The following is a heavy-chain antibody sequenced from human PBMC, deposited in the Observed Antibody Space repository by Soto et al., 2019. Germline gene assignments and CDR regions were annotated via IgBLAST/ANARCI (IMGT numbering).Heavy chain of an antibody. CDR2: ISRTGDYR. CDR3: ARLDITQIDY. CDR1: GFTFSDYS. D-gene: IGHD3-9*01. Sequence: LRLSCAASGFTFSDYSMNWVRQAPGKGLEWVSSISRTGDYRYYADSLKGRLTVSRDNAKNSLYLHMNNLRAEDTAVYFCARLDITQIDYWGQGTLVTSPQ. J-gene: IGHJ4*02. V-gene: IGHV3-21*01.